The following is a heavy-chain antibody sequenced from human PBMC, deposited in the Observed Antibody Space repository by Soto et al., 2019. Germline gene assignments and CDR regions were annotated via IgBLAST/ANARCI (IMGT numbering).Heavy chain of an antibody. J-gene: IGHJ3*02. Sequence: GGSLRLSCAASGFTFSSYSMNWVRQAPGKGLEWVSYISSSSSTIYYADSVKGRFTISRDNAKNSLYLQMNRLRAEDTAVYYCARDFSDAFDIWGQGTMVTVSS. V-gene: IGHV3-48*04. CDR1: GFTFSSYS. CDR2: ISSSSSTI. CDR3: ARDFSDAFDI.